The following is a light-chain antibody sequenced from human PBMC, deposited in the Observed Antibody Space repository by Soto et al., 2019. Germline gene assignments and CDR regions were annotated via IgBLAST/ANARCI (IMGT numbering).Light chain of an antibody. Sequence: IVLTQSPGTLSLSPGERATLSCRASQTGSNSYLAWYQHKSGQAPRLLIYGVYTRASGIPDRFSGSGSGTEFTLTITRLEPEASAVYFCQQRSNWPPGITFGQGTRLEIK. CDR3: QQRSNWPPGIT. CDR1: QTGSNSY. CDR2: GVY. V-gene: IGKV3D-20*02. J-gene: IGKJ5*01.